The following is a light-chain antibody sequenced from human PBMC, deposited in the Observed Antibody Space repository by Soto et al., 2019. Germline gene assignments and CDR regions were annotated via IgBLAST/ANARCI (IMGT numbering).Light chain of an antibody. J-gene: IGKJ5*01. V-gene: IGKV3-11*01. CDR1: QSVSSY. CDR2: DAS. CDR3: HQRSDWPLIS. Sequence: EIVLTQSPATLSLSPGERATLSCRASQSVSSYLAWYQQKPGQAPGLLIYDASNRATGIPARFSGSGSGTDFTLTISSLEPEDFAIYYCHQRSDWPLISFGQGTRLEIK.